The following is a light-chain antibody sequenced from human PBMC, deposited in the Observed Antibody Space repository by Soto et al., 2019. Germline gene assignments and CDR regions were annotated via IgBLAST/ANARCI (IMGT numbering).Light chain of an antibody. CDR3: QQYNSYSLLT. CDR2: DAS. Sequence: DSQMTPSPSTLSASVGDRVTITCRASQSISSWLAWYQQKPGKAPKLLIYDASSLESGVPSRFSGSGSGTEFTLTISSLQPDDFATYYCQQYNSYSLLTFAGGTKV. V-gene: IGKV1-5*01. J-gene: IGKJ4*01. CDR1: QSISSW.